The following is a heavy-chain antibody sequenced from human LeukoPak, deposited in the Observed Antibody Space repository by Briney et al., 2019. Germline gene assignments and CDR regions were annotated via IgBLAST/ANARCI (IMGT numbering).Heavy chain of an antibody. CDR3: ARSHPCSSTSCHGYYGMDV. D-gene: IGHD2-2*01. Sequence: PGGSLRLSCAASGFTFSSYAMSWVRQAPGKGLEWVSATSGSGGSTYYADSVKGRFTISRDNSKNTLYLQMNSLRAEDTAVYYCARSHPCSSTSCHGYYGMDVWGQGTTVTVSS. CDR1: GFTFSSYA. V-gene: IGHV3-23*01. J-gene: IGHJ6*02. CDR2: TSGSGGST.